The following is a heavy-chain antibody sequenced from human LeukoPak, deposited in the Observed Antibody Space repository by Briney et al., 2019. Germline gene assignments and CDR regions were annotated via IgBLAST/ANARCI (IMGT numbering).Heavy chain of an antibody. J-gene: IGHJ5*02. Sequence: PGGSLRLSCVASGFNLDEYAMHWVRQAPGKGLEWVSGISWNGGNVGYADSVKGCVTVSRDNAKNSLYLQLSSLRPEDTALYYCAKGASVWLLESRFDPWGQGTLVTVSS. CDR1: GFNLDEYA. V-gene: IGHV3-9*01. D-gene: IGHD4-23*01. CDR2: ISWNGGNV. CDR3: AKGASVWLLESRFDP.